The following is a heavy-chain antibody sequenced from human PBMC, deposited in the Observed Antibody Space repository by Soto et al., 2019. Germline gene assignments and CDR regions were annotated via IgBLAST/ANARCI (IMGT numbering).Heavy chain of an antibody. V-gene: IGHV1-8*01. J-gene: IGHJ4*01. D-gene: IGHD2-21*02. CDR3: ARTRLCGGDCYSAYYFDF. CDR2: MNPSSGNT. CDR1: GYTFTNYD. Sequence: GSSVNVSCKASGYTFTNYDINWVRQATGQGLEWMGWMNPSSGNTGYVQKFQGRVTMTRNTSTSTAYMELTSLTSDDTAVYYCARTRLCGGDCYSAYYFDFWG.